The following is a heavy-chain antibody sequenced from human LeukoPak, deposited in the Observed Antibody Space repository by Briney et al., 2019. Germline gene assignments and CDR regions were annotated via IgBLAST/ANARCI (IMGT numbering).Heavy chain of an antibody. D-gene: IGHD6-13*01. J-gene: IGHJ5*02. CDR2: IYHSGST. Sequence: SETLSLTCAVYGGSFSGYSWSWIRQPPGKGLEWIGYIYHSGSTYYNPSLKSRVTISVDRSKNQFSLKLSSVTAADTAVYYCASSRRYPRFDPWGQGTLVTVSS. CDR1: GGSFSGYS. CDR3: ASSRRYPRFDP. V-gene: IGHV4-30-2*01.